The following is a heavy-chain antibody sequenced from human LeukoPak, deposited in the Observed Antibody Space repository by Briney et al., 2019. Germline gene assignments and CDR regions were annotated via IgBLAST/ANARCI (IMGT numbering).Heavy chain of an antibody. V-gene: IGHV1-2*02. D-gene: IGHD3-22*01. J-gene: IGHJ6*03. Sequence: ASVKVSCKASGYTFTGYYMHWVRQAPGQGLEWMGWINPNSGGTNYAQEFQGRVTMTRDTSISTAYMELSRLRSDDTAVYYCARAPPVVVITAPTNDYYMDVWGKGTTVTVSS. CDR2: INPNSGGT. CDR3: ARAPPVVVITAPTNDYYMDV. CDR1: GYTFTGYY.